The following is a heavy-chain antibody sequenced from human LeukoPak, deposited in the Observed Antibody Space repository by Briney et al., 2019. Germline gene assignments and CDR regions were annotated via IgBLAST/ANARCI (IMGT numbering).Heavy chain of an antibody. J-gene: IGHJ3*02. D-gene: IGHD3-22*01. CDR1: GYTFTGYY. CDR2: INPNSGGT. V-gene: IGHV1-2*02. CDR3: ARSITMIAVVITTTDAFDI. Sequence: GASVKVSCKASGYTFTGYYMHWVRQAPGQGLEWMGWINPNSGGTNYAQKFQGRVTMTRDTSISTAYMELSRLRSDDTAVYYCARSITMIAVVITTTDAFDIWGQGTMVTVSS.